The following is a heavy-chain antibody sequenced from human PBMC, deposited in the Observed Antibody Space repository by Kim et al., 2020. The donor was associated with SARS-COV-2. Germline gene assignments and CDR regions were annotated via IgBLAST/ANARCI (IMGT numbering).Heavy chain of an antibody. J-gene: IGHJ4*02. Sequence: YTGGSTYYASSGKGRFTISRDNSKNTLYLQMNSLRAEDTAVYYCARTSGWWGQGTLVTVSS. V-gene: IGHV3-66*01. CDR2: YTGGST. CDR3: ARTSGW. D-gene: IGHD6-19*01.